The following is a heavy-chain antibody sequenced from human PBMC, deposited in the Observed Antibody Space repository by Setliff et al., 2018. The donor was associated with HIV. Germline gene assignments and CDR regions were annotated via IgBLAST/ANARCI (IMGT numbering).Heavy chain of an antibody. Sequence: SETLSLTCGVSGYSSSSGYYWGWIRQPPGKGLEWIGRIYTSGSTNYNPSLKSRVTISIDTSKNQFSLKLRSVTAADTAVYYCARDHDYYDSSKSWGFDYWGQGTLVTVSS. CDR2: IYTSGST. CDR3: ARDHDYYDSSKSWGFDY. V-gene: IGHV4-38-2*02. J-gene: IGHJ4*02. D-gene: IGHD3-22*01. CDR1: GYSSSSGYY.